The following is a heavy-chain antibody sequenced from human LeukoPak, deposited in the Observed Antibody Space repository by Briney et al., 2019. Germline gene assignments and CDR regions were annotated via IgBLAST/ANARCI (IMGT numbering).Heavy chain of an antibody. V-gene: IGHV3-74*01. Sequence: GSLILSCSASGFTFSSYWMHWVRQAPGKGRLWVSATSSDGSITTYADSVKGRFTISRDNAKNTLYLQMNTLRAEDTAVYYCARPIIGSMSLGIDNWGQGTLVTVSS. CDR3: ARPIIGSMSLGIDN. CDR2: TSSDGSIT. CDR1: GFTFSSYW. J-gene: IGHJ4*02. D-gene: IGHD1-20*01.